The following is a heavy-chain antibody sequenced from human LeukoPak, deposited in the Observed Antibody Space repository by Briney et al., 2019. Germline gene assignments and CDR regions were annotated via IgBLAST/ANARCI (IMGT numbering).Heavy chain of an antibody. CDR2: ISGSGGST. CDR1: GFTFSSYA. J-gene: IGHJ4*02. D-gene: IGHD6-19*01. Sequence: PGGSLRLSCAASGFTFSSYAMSWVRQAPGKGLEWVSAISGSGGSTYYADSVKGRFTISRDNSKNTLYLQMNGLRAEDTAVYYCAKVPYSSGWLPFDYWGQGTLVTVSS. V-gene: IGHV3-23*01. CDR3: AKVPYSSGWLPFDY.